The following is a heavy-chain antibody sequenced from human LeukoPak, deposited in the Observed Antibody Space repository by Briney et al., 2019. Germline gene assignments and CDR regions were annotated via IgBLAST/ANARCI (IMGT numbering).Heavy chain of an antibody. CDR3: ARLGEVVTPVPI. Sequence: SETLSLTCAVSGGSISSSNWWSWVRQPPGKGLGWIGEIYHSGSTNYNPSLKSRVTISVDKSKNQFSLKLSSVTAADTAVYYCARLGEVVTPVPIWGQGTMVTVSS. CDR1: GGSISSSNW. CDR2: IYHSGST. J-gene: IGHJ3*02. V-gene: IGHV4-4*02. D-gene: IGHD4-23*01.